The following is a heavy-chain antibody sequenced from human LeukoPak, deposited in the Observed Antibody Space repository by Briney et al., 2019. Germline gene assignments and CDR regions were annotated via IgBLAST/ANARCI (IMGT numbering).Heavy chain of an antibody. V-gene: IGHV5-51*01. Sequence: GESLKISCKGSGYSFTSYWIGWVRQMPGKGQEWMGIIYPGDSDTRYSPSFQGQVTISADKSISTAYLQWSSLKASDTAMYYCAATTLGIAVAGTGATYYGMDVWGQGTTVTVSS. CDR2: IYPGDSDT. D-gene: IGHD6-19*01. CDR1: GYSFTSYW. CDR3: AATTLGIAVAGTGATYYGMDV. J-gene: IGHJ6*02.